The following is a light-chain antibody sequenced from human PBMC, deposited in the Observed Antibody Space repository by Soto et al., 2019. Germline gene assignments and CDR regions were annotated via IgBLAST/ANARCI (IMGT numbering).Light chain of an antibody. CDR2: DAS. V-gene: IGKV3-15*01. CDR3: QQYNNWPRT. CDR1: QNVNYN. J-gene: IGKJ1*01. Sequence: IVMMQSPATLSVSPGERAALSCRASQNVNYNLAWYQQKPGQAPRLLIHDASVRATAIPARFSGSGSGTEFTLTISSLQSEDFAVYYCQQYNNWPRTFGQGTKVEIK.